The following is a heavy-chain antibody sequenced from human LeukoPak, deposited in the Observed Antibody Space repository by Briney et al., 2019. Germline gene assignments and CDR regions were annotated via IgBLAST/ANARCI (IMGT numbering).Heavy chain of an antibody. CDR2: ISSSGSTI. V-gene: IGHV3-48*04. J-gene: IGHJ4*02. CDR3: AREYCSGGSCYLLDY. D-gene: IGHD2-15*01. Sequence: GGSLRLSCAASEFTFVRYAMNWVRQAPGKGLEWVSYISSSGSTIYYADSVKGRFTISRDNAKNSLYLQMNSLRAEDTAVYYCAREYCSGGSCYLLDYWGQGTLVTVSS. CDR1: EFTFVRYA.